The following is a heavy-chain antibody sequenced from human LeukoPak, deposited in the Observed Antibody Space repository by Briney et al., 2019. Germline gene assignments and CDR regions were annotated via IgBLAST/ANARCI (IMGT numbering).Heavy chain of an antibody. J-gene: IGHJ4*02. CDR1: GFTFSSYS. CDR2: ITSSSSTI. Sequence: PGGSLRLSCAASGFTFSSYSMNWVRQAPGKGLEWVSYITSSSSTIYYADSVKGRFTISRDNAKNSLHLQMNSLRAEDTAIYYCTRDPHALDYWGQGTLVTVSS. V-gene: IGHV3-48*01. CDR3: TRDPHALDY.